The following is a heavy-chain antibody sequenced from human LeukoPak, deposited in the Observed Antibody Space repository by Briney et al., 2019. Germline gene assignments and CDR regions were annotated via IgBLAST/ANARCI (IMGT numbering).Heavy chain of an antibody. CDR1: GGSFSGYY. V-gene: IGHV4-34*01. J-gene: IGHJ4*02. CDR3: ARGRCSSTSCYPGGY. D-gene: IGHD2-2*01. CDR2: INHSGST. Sequence: PSETLSLTCAVYGGSFSGYYWSWTRQPPGKGLEWIGEINHSGSTNYNPSLKSRVTISVDTSKNQFSLKLSSVTAADTAVYYCARGRCSSTSCYPGGYWGQGTLVTVSS.